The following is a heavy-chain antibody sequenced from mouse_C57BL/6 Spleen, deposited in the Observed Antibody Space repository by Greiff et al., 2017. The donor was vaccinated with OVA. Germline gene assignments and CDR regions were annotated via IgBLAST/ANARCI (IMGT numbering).Heavy chain of an antibody. CDR2: FYPGDGDT. CDR3: ARGWSGAMDY. V-gene: IGHV1-82*01. D-gene: IGHD1-1*02. CDR1: GYAFSSSW. J-gene: IGHJ4*01. Sequence: VQLQQSGPELVKPGASVKISCKASGYAFSSSWMNWVKQRPGKGLEWIGRFYPGDGDTNYNGKFKGKATLTADKSSSTAYMQLSSLASEDSAVYFCARGWSGAMDYWGQGTLVTVSS.